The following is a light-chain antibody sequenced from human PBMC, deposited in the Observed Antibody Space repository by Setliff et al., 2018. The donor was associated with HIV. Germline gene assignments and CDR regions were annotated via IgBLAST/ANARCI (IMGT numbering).Light chain of an antibody. CDR3: SSYRSGNTLV. CDR1: SSDVGGYKY. Sequence: QSALTQPASVSGSPGQSITISCTGTSSDVGGYKYVYWYQQHLGKAPKLMIDEVSNRPSGISNRFSGSKSGNTASLTISGLQAEDEADYYCSSYRSGNTLVFGTGTKVTVL. CDR2: EVS. J-gene: IGLJ1*01. V-gene: IGLV2-14*01.